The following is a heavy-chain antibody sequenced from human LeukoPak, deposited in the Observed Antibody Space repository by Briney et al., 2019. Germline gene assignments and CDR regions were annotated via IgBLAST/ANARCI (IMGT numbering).Heavy chain of an antibody. V-gene: IGHV3-7*03. J-gene: IGHJ6*04. Sequence: PGGSLRLSCAASGFTFSSYWMSWVRQAPGKGLEWVANIKQDGSEKYSVDSVKGRFTTSRDNAKNSLYLQMNSLRAEDTAVYYCARGRVPAALYYYYYGMDVWGKGTTVTVSS. CDR3: ARGRVPAALYYYYYGMDV. CDR2: IKQDGSEK. D-gene: IGHD2-2*01. CDR1: GFTFSSYW.